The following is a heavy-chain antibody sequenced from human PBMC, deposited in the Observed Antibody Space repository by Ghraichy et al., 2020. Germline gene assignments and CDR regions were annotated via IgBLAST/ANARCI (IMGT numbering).Heavy chain of an antibody. CDR1: GGSISSSSYY. V-gene: IGHV4-39*01. Sequence: SETLSLTCTVSGGSISSSSYYWGWIRQPPGKGLEWIGSIYYSGSTYYNPSLKSRVTISVDTSKNQFSLKLSSVTAADTAVYYCARQEWFEEQWLVFDYWGQGTLVTVSS. CDR2: IYYSGST. D-gene: IGHD6-19*01. CDR3: ARQEWFEEQWLVFDY. J-gene: IGHJ4*02.